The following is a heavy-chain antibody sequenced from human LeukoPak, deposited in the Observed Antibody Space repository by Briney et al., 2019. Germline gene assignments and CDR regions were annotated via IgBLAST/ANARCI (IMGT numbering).Heavy chain of an antibody. J-gene: IGHJ4*02. V-gene: IGHV3-53*01. CDR2: IYSGGST. Sequence: PGGSLRLSCAASGFTVSSNYMSWVRQAPGKGLEWVSVIYSGGSTYYADSVKGRFTISRDNSKNTLYLPMNSLRAEDTAVYYCARAGTDSRGWQKYYFDYWGQGTLVTVSS. CDR1: GFTVSSNY. CDR3: ARAGTDSRGWQKYYFDY. D-gene: IGHD6-19*01.